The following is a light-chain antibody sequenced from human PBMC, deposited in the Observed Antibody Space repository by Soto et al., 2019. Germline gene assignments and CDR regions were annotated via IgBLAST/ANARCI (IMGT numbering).Light chain of an antibody. J-gene: IGKJ1*01. Sequence: DIQMTQSPSTLSAFVGDRVTITCRASQSINSWLAWYQQKPGKAPKLLIYKASSLESGVPSRFSGSGSGTEFTLTISSLQPDDFATYYCQQYSSYFRTFGQGTKVDIK. V-gene: IGKV1-5*03. CDR1: QSINSW. CDR3: QQYSSYFRT. CDR2: KAS.